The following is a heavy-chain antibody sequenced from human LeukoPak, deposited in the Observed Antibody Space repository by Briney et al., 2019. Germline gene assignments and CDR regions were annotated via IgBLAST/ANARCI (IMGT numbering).Heavy chain of an antibody. Sequence: SVKVSCKASGGTFSSYAISWVRQAPGQGLEWMGGIIPIFGTANYAQKFQGRVTITTDESTTTAYMELSSLRSEDTAVYYCGRSPEGYCSSTSCYTIDYWGQGTLVTVSS. CDR1: GGTFSSYA. D-gene: IGHD2-2*02. V-gene: IGHV1-69*05. J-gene: IGHJ4*02. CDR3: GRSPEGYCSSTSCYTIDY. CDR2: IIPIFGTA.